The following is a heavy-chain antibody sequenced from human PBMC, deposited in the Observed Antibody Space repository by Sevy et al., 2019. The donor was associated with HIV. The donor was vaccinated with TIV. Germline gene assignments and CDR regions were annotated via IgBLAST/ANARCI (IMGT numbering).Heavy chain of an antibody. CDR3: SATREYYSDSYGYFDY. CDR1: GHTLTDLS. CDR2: FDPEDGEI. J-gene: IGHJ4*02. V-gene: IGHV1-24*01. D-gene: IGHD3-22*01. Sequence: ASVKVSCKASGHTLTDLSMHWVRQAPGKGFEWIGRFDPEDGEIIYAQTFQGRVTMTEDTSTDTAYMELSSLRSEDTAVYYCSATREYYSDSYGYFDYWGQGTLVTVSS.